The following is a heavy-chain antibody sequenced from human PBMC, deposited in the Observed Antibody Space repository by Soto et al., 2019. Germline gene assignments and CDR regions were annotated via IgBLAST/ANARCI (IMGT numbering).Heavy chain of an antibody. Sequence: GGSLRLSCAASGFTFSYYAMHWVRQAPGKGLEWVALLSDDGRNKHYADSVKGRFTISRDNSKNTLYLQMNSLRAEDTAVYYCARDSIAMTAIYFHYWGQGTQVTVSS. J-gene: IGHJ4*02. CDR1: GFTFSYYA. CDR3: ARDSIAMTAIYFHY. CDR2: LSDDGRNK. V-gene: IGHV3-30*04. D-gene: IGHD2-21*02.